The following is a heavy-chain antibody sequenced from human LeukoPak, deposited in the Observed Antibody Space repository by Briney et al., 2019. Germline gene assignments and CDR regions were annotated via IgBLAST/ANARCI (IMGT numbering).Heavy chain of an antibody. CDR3: ASLPIDTSTGTFGRFDP. CDR2: ISYSGST. D-gene: IGHD1-14*01. J-gene: IGHJ5*02. V-gene: IGHV4-59*01. CDR1: GGSITSDH. Sequence: SETLSLTCTVSGGSITSDHRTWVRQPPGKGLEWIARISYSGSTNYNPSLRSRVTISLDRSKNQFSLRLTSVTPADTAAYYCASLPIDTSTGTFGRFDPWGQGILVIVSS.